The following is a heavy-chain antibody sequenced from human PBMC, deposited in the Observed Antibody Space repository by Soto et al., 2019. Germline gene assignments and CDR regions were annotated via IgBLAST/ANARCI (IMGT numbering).Heavy chain of an antibody. CDR2: INAGNGNT. Sequence: ASVKVSCKASGYTFTSYAMHWVRQAPGQRLEWMGWINAGNGNTKYSQKFQGRVTITRDTSASTAYMELSSLRSEDTAVYYCARDRDYYGSGSYYNVAPYFDYWGQGTLVTVSS. V-gene: IGHV1-3*01. D-gene: IGHD3-10*01. J-gene: IGHJ4*02. CDR1: GYTFTSYA. CDR3: ARDRDYYGSGSYYNVAPYFDY.